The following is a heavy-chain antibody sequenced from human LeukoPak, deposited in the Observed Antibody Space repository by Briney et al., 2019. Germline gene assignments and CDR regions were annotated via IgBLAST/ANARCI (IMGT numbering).Heavy chain of an antibody. CDR1: GGSISSGSYY. V-gene: IGHV4-61*02. CDR3: ARVTTGGYYNY. Sequence: PSETLSLTCTVSGGSISSGSYYWSWIRQPAGKGLEWIGRIYTSGSTNYNPSLKSRVTISLDTSENHFSLKLSSVTAADTAVYYRARVTTGGYYNYWGQGTLVTVSS. J-gene: IGHJ4*02. D-gene: IGHD3-22*01. CDR2: IYTSGST.